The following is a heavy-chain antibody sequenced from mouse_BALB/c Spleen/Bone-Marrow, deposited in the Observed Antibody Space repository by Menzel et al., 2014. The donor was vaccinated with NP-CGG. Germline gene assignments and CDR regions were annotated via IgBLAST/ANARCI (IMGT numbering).Heavy chain of an antibody. CDR1: GFTFSDFY. V-gene: IGHV7-1*02. CDR3: ARDVGYGNYFVY. J-gene: IGHJ3*01. CDR2: SRNKAKYYTT. Sequence: EVHLVESGGGLVQPGDSLRLSCATSGFTFSDFYMEWVRPPPGKRLEWIAASRNKAKYYTTEYSASVKGRFIVSRDTSQSVLYLQMNALRAEDTAIYYCARDVGYGNYFVYWGQGTLVTVSA. D-gene: IGHD2-10*02.